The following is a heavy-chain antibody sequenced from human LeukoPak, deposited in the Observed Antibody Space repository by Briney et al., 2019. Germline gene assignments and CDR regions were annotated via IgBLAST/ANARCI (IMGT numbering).Heavy chain of an antibody. Sequence: GGSLRLSCAASGCTFRSYATNWVCQGPGKGLERVSSMCGGVGVTYYADPVKGRFTISTDKSTNTLYLQMYSPRAEDSALYFFGKDPGMALIEIFDYWGQGTLVTVSS. CDR1: GCTFRSYA. J-gene: IGHJ4*02. V-gene: IGHV3-23*01. CDR3: GKDPGMALIEIFDY. D-gene: IGHD1-14*01. CDR2: MCGGVGVT.